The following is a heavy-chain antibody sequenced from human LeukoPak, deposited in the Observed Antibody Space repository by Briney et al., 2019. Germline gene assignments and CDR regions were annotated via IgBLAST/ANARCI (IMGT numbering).Heavy chain of an antibody. Sequence: PGGSLRLSCAASEYMLSDYYMSWIRQAPENGLVWLSYISHSGSTIYYADSVKGRFTVSRDNAKSSLYLQMNSLRAEDTAVYYCATDSVFGIIIPLDYWGQGTLVTVSS. CDR3: ATDSVFGIIIPLDY. V-gene: IGHV3-11*04. J-gene: IGHJ4*02. CDR2: ISHSGSTI. CDR1: EYMLSDYY. D-gene: IGHD3-3*01.